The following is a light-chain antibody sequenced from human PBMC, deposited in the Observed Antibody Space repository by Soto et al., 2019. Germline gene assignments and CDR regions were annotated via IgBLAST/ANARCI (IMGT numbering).Light chain of an antibody. CDR2: AAS. Sequence: DIQLTQPPSFLSASVGDRVTITCRASQGINSHVAWYQQRPGKAPRLRIEAASALENGVPPRCSGSGSGTDCTRNISSLQPEDLATYCCQQLNSFPLTFGGGTKVDIK. V-gene: IGKV1-9*01. J-gene: IGKJ4*01. CDR3: QQLNSFPLT. CDR1: QGINSH.